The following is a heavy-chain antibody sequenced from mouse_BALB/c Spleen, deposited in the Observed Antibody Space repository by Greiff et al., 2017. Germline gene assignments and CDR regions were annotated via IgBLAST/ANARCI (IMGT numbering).Heavy chain of an antibody. D-gene: IGHD2-4*01. CDR3: ARDPLYDYDDAMDY. CDR1: GFSLTSYG. Sequence: VQLVESGPGLVAPSQSLSITCTVSGFSLTSYGVHWVRQPPGKGLEWLGVIWAGGSTNYNSALMSRLSISKDNSKSQVFLKMNSLQTDDTAMYYCARDPLYDYDDAMDYWGQGTSVTVSS. V-gene: IGHV2-9*02. J-gene: IGHJ4*01. CDR2: IWAGGST.